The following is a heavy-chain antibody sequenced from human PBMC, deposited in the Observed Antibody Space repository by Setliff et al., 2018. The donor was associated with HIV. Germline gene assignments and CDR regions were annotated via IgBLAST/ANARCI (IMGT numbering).Heavy chain of an antibody. CDR3: ARKLRPGHGVDV. D-gene: IGHD3-10*01. J-gene: IGHJ6*04. V-gene: IGHV3-7*01. CDR1: RFDFNNYW. Sequence: GESLRLSCAASRFDFNNYWMSWVRQAPGKGLEWVANIDRDGSETNYVDSVKGRFTIFRDNAKSSMYLQMNSLRAEDTAIYYCARKLRPGHGVDVWGKGTTVTVSS. CDR2: IDRDGSET.